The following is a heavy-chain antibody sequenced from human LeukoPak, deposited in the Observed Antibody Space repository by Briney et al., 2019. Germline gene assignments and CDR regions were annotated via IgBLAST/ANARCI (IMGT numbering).Heavy chain of an antibody. V-gene: IGHV3-30*04. J-gene: IGHJ4*02. CDR2: ISYDGSNK. Sequence: SGGSLRLSCAASGFTLSSYAMHWIRQDPVKGLEWVAVISYDGSNKYYAHSVKGRFTISRDNSKNTLYLQMNSLRAEDTAVYYCASSRIVGATTGYWGQGTLVTVSS. D-gene: IGHD1-26*01. CDR1: GFTLSSYA. CDR3: ASSRIVGATTGY.